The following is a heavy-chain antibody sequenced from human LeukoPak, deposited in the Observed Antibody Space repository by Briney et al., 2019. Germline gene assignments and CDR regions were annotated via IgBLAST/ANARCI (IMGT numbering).Heavy chain of an antibody. V-gene: IGHV3-64*01. Sequence: GGSLRLSCAASGFTFSSYAMHWVRQAPGKGLEYVSAISSNGGSTYYANSVKGRFTISRDNSKDALYLQMGSLRAEDMAVYYCARETDWGQGTLVTVSS. CDR2: ISSNGGST. CDR3: ARETD. J-gene: IGHJ4*02. CDR1: GFTFSSYA.